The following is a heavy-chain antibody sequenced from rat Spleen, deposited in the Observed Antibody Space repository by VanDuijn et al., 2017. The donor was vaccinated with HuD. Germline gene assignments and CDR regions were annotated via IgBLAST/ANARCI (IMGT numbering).Heavy chain of an antibody. Sequence: EVQLVESGGGLVQPGRSLKLSCAASGFTFSDYYMAWVRQAPTKGLEWVATISYDGSSTYYRDSVKGRFTISRDNAKSSLYLQMDSLRSEDTATYYCTKPSGLWGQGVMVTVSS. CDR1: GFTFSDYY. CDR2: ISYDGSST. D-gene: IGHD4-4*01. J-gene: IGHJ2*01. CDR3: TKPSGL. V-gene: IGHV5-29*01.